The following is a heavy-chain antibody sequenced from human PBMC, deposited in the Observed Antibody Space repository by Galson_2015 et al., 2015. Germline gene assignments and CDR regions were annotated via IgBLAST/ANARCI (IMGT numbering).Heavy chain of an antibody. CDR2: IYYSGST. CDR3: ARGSGGVTTTFDP. D-gene: IGHD4-11*01. Sequence: ETLSLTCTVSGGSISSYYWSWIRQPPGKGLEWIGYIYYSGSTSYNPSLKSRLTISVDTSKNQFSLKLSSVTAADTAVYYCARGSGGVTTTFDPWGQGTLVTVSS. CDR1: GGSISSYY. J-gene: IGHJ5*02. V-gene: IGHV4-59*01.